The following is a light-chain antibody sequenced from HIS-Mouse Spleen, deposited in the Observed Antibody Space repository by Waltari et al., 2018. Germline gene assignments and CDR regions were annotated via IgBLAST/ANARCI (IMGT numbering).Light chain of an antibody. CDR3: SSYTSSSFNVV. J-gene: IGLJ2*01. Sequence: QSALTQPASVSGSPGQSITISCTGTISDVGGYNYVSWYQQHPGKAPKLMIYDVSKRPSGVSNRFSGSKSGNTASLTISGLQAEDEADYYCSSYTSSSFNVVFGGGTKLTVL. CDR2: DVS. V-gene: IGLV2-14*03. CDR1: ISDVGGYNY.